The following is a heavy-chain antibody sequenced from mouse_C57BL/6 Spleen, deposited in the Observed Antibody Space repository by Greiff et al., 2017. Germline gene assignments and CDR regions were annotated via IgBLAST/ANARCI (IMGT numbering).Heavy chain of an antibody. CDR2: IYPGSGST. V-gene: IGHV1-55*01. Sequence: QVQLQQPGAELVKPGASVKMSCKASGYTFTSYWITWVKQRPGQGLEWIGEIYPGSGSTNYNEKFKSKATLTVDTSSSTAYMQLSSLTSEDSAVYYCARSYGYCDYFDYWGQGTTLTGSS. CDR1: GYTFTSYW. J-gene: IGHJ2*01. D-gene: IGHD2-2*01. CDR3: ARSYGYCDYFDY.